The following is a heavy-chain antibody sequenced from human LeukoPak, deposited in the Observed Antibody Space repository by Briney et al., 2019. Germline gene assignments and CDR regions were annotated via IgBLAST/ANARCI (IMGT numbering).Heavy chain of an antibody. CDR1: GGSFSGYY. CDR3: AREGSSWTNWFDP. Sequence: SETLSLTCAVYGGSFSGYYWSWIRQPPGKGLEWIGEINHSGSTNYNPSLKSRVTISVDTSKNQFSLKLSAVTAADTAVYYCAREGSSWTNWFDPWGQGTLVTVSS. CDR2: INHSGST. V-gene: IGHV4-34*01. J-gene: IGHJ5*02. D-gene: IGHD6-13*01.